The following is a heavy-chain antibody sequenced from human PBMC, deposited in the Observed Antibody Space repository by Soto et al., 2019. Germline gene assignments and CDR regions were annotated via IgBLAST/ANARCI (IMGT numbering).Heavy chain of an antibody. D-gene: IGHD1-26*01. CDR1: GGSISSSSYY. Sequence: QLQLQESGPGLVKPSETLSLTCTVSGGSISSSSYYWGWIRQSPGKGLEWIGNIYYSGSTYYNLSLRSRVTIAVEKAKNLLSLKLSSVTAADTAVYYCARRGGSSPFDFWGQGTLVTVSS. V-gene: IGHV4-39*01. CDR2: IYYSGST. CDR3: ARRGGSSPFDF. J-gene: IGHJ4*02.